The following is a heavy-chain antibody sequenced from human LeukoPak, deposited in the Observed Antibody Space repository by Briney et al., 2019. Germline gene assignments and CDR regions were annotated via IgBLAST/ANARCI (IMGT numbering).Heavy chain of an antibody. CDR2: IKQDGSEK. CDR3: ERCGYSHGYGWGGGYYYYYMDV. D-gene: IGHD5-18*01. V-gene: IGHV3-7*01. Sequence: GGSLRLSCAASGFTFSSYWMGWVRQAPGKGLEWVANIKQDGSEKYYVDSVKGRFTISRDNAKNSLYLQMNSLRAEDTAVYYCERCGYSHGYGWGGGYYYYYMDVWGKGTTVTISS. CDR1: GFTFSSYW. J-gene: IGHJ6*03.